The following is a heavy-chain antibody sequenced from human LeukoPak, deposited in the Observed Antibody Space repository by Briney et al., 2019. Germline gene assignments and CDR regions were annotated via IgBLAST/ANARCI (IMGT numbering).Heavy chain of an antibody. D-gene: IGHD2-2*01. J-gene: IGHJ5*02. V-gene: IGHV4-31*01. CDR3: ARDSVGRYCSSTSCYGTTSNWFDP. CDR1: GGSISSGGYY. CDR2: IYYSGST. Sequence: TLSLTCTVSGGSISSGGYYWSWIRQHPGKDLEWIGYIYYSGSTYYNPSLKSLVTIAVDKSKNQFSLKLSSVTAADTAVYYCARDSVGRYCSSTSCYGTTSNWFDPWGQGTLVTVSS.